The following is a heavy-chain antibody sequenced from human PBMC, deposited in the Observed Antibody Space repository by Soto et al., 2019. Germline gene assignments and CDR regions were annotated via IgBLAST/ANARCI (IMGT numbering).Heavy chain of an antibody. CDR2: IYHSGST. Sequence: QVQLQESGPGLVKPSGTLSLTCAVSGGSISSSNWWSWVRQPPGKGREWIGEIYHSGSTNYNPSLKGRVTKSVDKSKNQFSLKLSSVPAADTAVYYCAREGNYYDSSGYYGDWYFDLWGRGTLVTVSS. J-gene: IGHJ2*01. D-gene: IGHD3-22*01. V-gene: IGHV4-4*02. CDR1: GGSISSSNW. CDR3: AREGNYYDSSGYYGDWYFDL.